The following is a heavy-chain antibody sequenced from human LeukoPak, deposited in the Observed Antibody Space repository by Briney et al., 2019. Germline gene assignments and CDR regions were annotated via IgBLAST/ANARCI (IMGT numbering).Heavy chain of an antibody. CDR2: ISYDGSNK. D-gene: IGHD3-22*01. Sequence: GGSLRLSCAASGFTFSSYGMHWVRQAPGKRLEWVAVISYDGSNKYYADSVKGRFTISRDNSKNTLYLQMNGLRAEDTDVYYCAKDGSRNYYYDSSGYDFDYWGQGTLVTVSS. CDR3: AKDGSRNYYYDSSGYDFDY. V-gene: IGHV3-30*18. CDR1: GFTFSSYG. J-gene: IGHJ4*02.